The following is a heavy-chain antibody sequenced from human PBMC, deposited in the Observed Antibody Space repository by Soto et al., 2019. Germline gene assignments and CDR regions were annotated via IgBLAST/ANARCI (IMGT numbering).Heavy chain of an antibody. CDR2: IIPIFGTA. J-gene: IGHJ1*01. Sequence: QVQLVQSGAEVKKPGSSVKVSCKASGATFSSYAISWVRQAPGQGLEWMGGIIPIFGTANYAQKFQGRVTITADESTSTAYMELSSLRSEDTAVYYCARDFGSSSWYAAEYFQHWGQGTLVTVSS. CDR3: ARDFGSSSWYAAEYFQH. CDR1: GATFSSYA. V-gene: IGHV1-69*12. D-gene: IGHD6-13*01.